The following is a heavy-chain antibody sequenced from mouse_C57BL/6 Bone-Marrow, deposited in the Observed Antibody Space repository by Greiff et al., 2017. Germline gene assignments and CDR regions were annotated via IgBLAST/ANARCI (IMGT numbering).Heavy chain of an antibody. D-gene: IGHD1-1*01. V-gene: IGHV1-42*01. CDR1: GYSFTGYY. CDR3: ARRSSHYYAMDY. Sequence: VQLQQSGPELVKPGASVKISCKASGYSFTGYYMNWVKQSPEKSLEWIGEINPSTGGTTYNQKFKAKATLTVDKYSSTAYMQLKSLTSEDSAVYYCARRSSHYYAMDYWGQGTSVTVSS. CDR2: INPSTGGT. J-gene: IGHJ4*01.